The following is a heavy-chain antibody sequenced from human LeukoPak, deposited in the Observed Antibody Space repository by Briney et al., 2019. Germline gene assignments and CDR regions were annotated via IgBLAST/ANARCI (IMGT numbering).Heavy chain of an antibody. Sequence: ASVKVPCKASGYTFTSYDINGVRQATGQGLEWMGWMNPDSGNTGYAQKLQGRVTMTRNTSISTAYMELSSLRSEDTAVYYCARGEYSSGWYVDYWGQGTLVTVSS. CDR1: GYTFTSYD. J-gene: IGHJ4*02. CDR3: ARGEYSSGWYVDY. V-gene: IGHV1-8*01. D-gene: IGHD6-19*01. CDR2: MNPDSGNT.